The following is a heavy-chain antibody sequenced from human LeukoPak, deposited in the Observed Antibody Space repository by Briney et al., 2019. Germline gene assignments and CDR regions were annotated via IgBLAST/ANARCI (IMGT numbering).Heavy chain of an antibody. D-gene: IGHD2-2*01. CDR2: IYSGGST. CDR1: GFTASSNH. V-gene: IGHV3-66*02. Sequence: PGGSLRLSCAASGFTASSNHMSWVRQAPGKGLEWVSVIYSGGSTYYADSVKGRFTISRDNSKNTLYLQMNSLRAEDTAVYYCAIHCSSTSCLSYWGQGTLVTVSS. CDR3: AIHCSSTSCLSY. J-gene: IGHJ4*02.